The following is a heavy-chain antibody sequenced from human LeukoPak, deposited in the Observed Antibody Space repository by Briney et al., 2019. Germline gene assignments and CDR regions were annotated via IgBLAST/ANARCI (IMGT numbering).Heavy chain of an antibody. J-gene: IGHJ5*02. V-gene: IGHV1-2*02. D-gene: IGHD5-18*01. CDR1: GYTFTNYY. CDR3: ARGAYSYGNWFDP. Sequence: ASVKVSGKASGYTFTNYYMHWVRQAPGQGLEWMGWINPNSGATNYAQNFQGRVTVTRDTSISTAYMELTRLRSDDTAMYYCARGAYSYGNWFDPWGQGTLVTVSS. CDR2: INPNSGAT.